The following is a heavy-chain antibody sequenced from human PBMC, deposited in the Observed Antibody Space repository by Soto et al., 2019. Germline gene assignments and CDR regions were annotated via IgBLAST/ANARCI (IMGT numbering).Heavy chain of an antibody. CDR1: GFIFSSYG. CDR2: IRYDGSNK. Sequence: QVQLVESGGGVVQPGGSLRLSCAPSGFIFSSYGMHWVRQAPGKGLEWVAVIRYDGSNKFYTDSVKGRFTISRDNSKNTLYLQMNSLRAEDTALYYCARLKQGRGGYDSPFDYWGQGTLVTVSS. J-gene: IGHJ4*02. V-gene: IGHV3-33*01. CDR3: ARLKQGRGGYDSPFDY. D-gene: IGHD5-12*01.